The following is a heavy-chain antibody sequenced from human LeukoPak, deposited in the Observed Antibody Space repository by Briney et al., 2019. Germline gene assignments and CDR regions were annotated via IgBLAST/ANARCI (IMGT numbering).Heavy chain of an antibody. CDR1: GFTFSSYW. J-gene: IGHJ4*02. V-gene: IGHV3-7*04. CDR2: INQGGSEK. CDR3: ARLYYYASGSYYIYFDY. D-gene: IGHD3-10*01. Sequence: GGSLRLSCAASGFTFSSYWMSWVRQAPGKGLKWVANINQGGSEKYYVDSAKGRFTISRDNAKNSMYLQMNSLRAEDTAVYYCARLYYYASGSYYIYFDYWGQGTLVTVSS.